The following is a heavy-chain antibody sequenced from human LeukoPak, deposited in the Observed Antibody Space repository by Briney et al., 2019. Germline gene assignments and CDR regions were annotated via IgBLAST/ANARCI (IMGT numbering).Heavy chain of an antibody. CDR3: ARDSGNYYGMDV. V-gene: IGHV4-31*03. CDR2: IYYSGST. CDR1: GGSISSGGYF. Sequence: TLSLICTVSGGSISSGGYFWSWIRQHPGKGLEWIGYIYYSGSTYYNPSLKSRVTMSVDTSQNQFSVKLSSVTAADTAVYYCARDSGNYYGMDVWGQGTTVTVSS. J-gene: IGHJ6*02. D-gene: IGHD3-10*01.